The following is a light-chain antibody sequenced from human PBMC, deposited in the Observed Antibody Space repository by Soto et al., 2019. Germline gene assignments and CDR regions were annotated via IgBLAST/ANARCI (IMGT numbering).Light chain of an antibody. CDR3: QQYNNWPLT. J-gene: IGKJ4*01. Sequence: EVEVTQSPATLSVSPGERATLSCRASQSVRNNLAWYQQKPGQAPRVLIYGASTSPTGTVVRFSGSGSGTVFTLTISRLQSEDFAVYYCQQYNNWPLTFGGGTKVEIK. CDR2: GAS. V-gene: IGKV3-15*01. CDR1: QSVRNN.